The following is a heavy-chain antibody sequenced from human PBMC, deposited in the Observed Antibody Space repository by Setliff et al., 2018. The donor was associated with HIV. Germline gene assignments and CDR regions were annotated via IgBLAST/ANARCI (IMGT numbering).Heavy chain of an antibody. CDR2: IDSGGSA. CDR3: ASGALSRLLEWLSLDS. V-gene: IGHV3-53*01. CDR1: GITVSTNF. Sequence: SCVASGITVSTNFMTWIRQAPGKGLQWVSVIDSGGSAFYTDAVKGRFTVSRDNSQNTLYLQMSRLRVDDTGVYFCASGALSRLLEWLSLDSWGQGTQVTGSS. D-gene: IGHD3-3*01. J-gene: IGHJ5*01.